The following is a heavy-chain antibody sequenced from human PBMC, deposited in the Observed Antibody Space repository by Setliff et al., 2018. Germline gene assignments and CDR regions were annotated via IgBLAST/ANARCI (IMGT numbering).Heavy chain of an antibody. J-gene: IGHJ4*02. CDR3: ARTPDGFLGDGYNLNTLGYFDS. D-gene: IGHD3-3*01. V-gene: IGHV4-38-2*01. Sequence: SETLSLTCAVSGFSITSGYYWGWIRLSPGKGLEWIGDISHSGYTYYNPSLSSRVVISVDTSKNLVSLKLSSVTAADTAVYYCARTPDGFLGDGYNLNTLGYFDSWGQGTLVTVSS. CDR1: GFSITSGYY. CDR2: ISHSGYT.